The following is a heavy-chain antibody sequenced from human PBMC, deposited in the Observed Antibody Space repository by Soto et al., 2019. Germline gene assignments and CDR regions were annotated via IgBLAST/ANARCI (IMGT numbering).Heavy chain of an antibody. V-gene: IGHV6-1*01. CDR3: ARDQFSLELRRLDDAFDI. D-gene: IGHD1-7*01. J-gene: IGHJ3*02. Sequence: PSQTLSLTCAISGDSVSSNSAAWNWIRQSPSRGLEWLGRTYYRSKWYNDYAVSVKSRITINPDTSKNQFSLQLSSVTPEDTAVYYCARDQFSLELRRLDDAFDIWGQGTMVT. CDR2: TYYRSKWYN. CDR1: GDSVSSNSAA.